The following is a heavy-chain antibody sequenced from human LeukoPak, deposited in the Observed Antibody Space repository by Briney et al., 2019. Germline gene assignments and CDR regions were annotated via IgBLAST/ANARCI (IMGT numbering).Heavy chain of an antibody. CDR1: GFTFSTYS. CDR2: ISSSGSTI. J-gene: IGHJ4*02. CDR3: ATSGSGYRRGVIDY. D-gene: IGHD6-25*01. V-gene: IGHV3-48*02. Sequence: PGGSLRLSCAASGFTFSTYSMNWVCQAPGKGLEWVSYISSSGSTIYYADSVKGRFTISRDNAKNSLYLQMNSLRDEDRAVYYCATSGSGYRRGVIDYWGQGTLVTVSS.